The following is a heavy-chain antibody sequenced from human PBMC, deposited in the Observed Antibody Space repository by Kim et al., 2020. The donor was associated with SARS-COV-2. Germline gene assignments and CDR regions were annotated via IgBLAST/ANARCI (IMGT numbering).Heavy chain of an antibody. V-gene: IGHV1-3*01. J-gene: IGHJ4*02. CDR3: ARDMNPTVYDY. Sequence: KTKTAQNFQGRGTITRDTTANTAYMDLRSLTFEDTAIYYCARDMNPTVYDYWGQGTLVTVSS. D-gene: IGHD4-4*01. CDR2: KT.